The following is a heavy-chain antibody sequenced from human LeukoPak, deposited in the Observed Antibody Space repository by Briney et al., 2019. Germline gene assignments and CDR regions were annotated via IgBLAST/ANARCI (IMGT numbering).Heavy chain of an antibody. CDR1: GYTFTGYY. Sequence: ASVKVSCKASGYTFTGYYMHWVRQAPGRGLEWMGWINPNSGGTNYAQKFQGWVTMTRDTSISTAYMELSRLRSDDTAVYYCARGIAAADENFDYWGQGTLVTVSS. D-gene: IGHD6-13*01. V-gene: IGHV1-2*04. J-gene: IGHJ4*02. CDR3: ARGIAAADENFDY. CDR2: INPNSGGT.